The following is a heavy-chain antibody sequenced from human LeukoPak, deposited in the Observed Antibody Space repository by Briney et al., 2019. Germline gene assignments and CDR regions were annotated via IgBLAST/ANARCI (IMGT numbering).Heavy chain of an antibody. Sequence: GGSLRLSCAASGFTFSSYGMHWVRQAPGKGLEWVAVISYDGSNKYYADSVKGRFTISRDNSKNTLYLQMNSLRAEDMAVYYCARLGKYCSSTSCPDAFDIWGQGTMVTVSS. CDR2: ISYDGSNK. CDR3: ARLGKYCSSTSCPDAFDI. D-gene: IGHD2-2*01. V-gene: IGHV3-30*03. CDR1: GFTFSSYG. J-gene: IGHJ3*02.